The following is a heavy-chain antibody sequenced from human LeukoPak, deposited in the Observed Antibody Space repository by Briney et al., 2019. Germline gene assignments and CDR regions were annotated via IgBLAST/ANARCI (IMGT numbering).Heavy chain of an antibody. CDR3: ARVGGGNSGFAY. V-gene: IGHV3-74*01. CDR1: GFTFSSYW. CDR2: TNPDGSSA. D-gene: IGHD4-23*01. Sequence: SGGSLRLSCAASGFTFSSYWMHWVRQAPGKGLVWVSRTNPDGSSASYADSVKGRFTISRDNAKNTLYLQTNSLRAEDTAVYYCARVGGGNSGFAYWGQGTLVTVSS. J-gene: IGHJ4*02.